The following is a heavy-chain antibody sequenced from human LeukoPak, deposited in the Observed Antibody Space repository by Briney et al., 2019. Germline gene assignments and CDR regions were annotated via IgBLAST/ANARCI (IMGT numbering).Heavy chain of an antibody. J-gene: IGHJ4*02. Sequence: PGGSLRLSCAASGFTFSTYAMSWVRQAPGKGLEWVSTLSSNGGTSYYADSVKGRFTSSRDNAKNTLYLQMNSLRAEDTAIYYCANRGRMAVGSYYFDYWGQGTLVTVSS. CDR2: LSSNGGTS. D-gene: IGHD3-16*01. V-gene: IGHV3-23*01. CDR1: GFTFSTYA. CDR3: ANRGRMAVGSYYFDY.